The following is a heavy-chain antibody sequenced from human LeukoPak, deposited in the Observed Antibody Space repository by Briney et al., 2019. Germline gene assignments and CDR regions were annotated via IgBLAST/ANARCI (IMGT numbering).Heavy chain of an antibody. CDR1: GFTFSSYS. V-gene: IGHV3-21*01. Sequence: PGGSLRLSCAASGFTFSSYSMNWVRQAPGKGLEWVSSISSSSSYIYYADSVKGRFTISRDNAKNSLYLQMNSLRAEDTAVYYCAHSSSWRGSEFDYWGQGTLVTVPS. J-gene: IGHJ4*02. CDR2: ISSSSSYI. CDR3: AHSSSWRGSEFDY. D-gene: IGHD6-13*01.